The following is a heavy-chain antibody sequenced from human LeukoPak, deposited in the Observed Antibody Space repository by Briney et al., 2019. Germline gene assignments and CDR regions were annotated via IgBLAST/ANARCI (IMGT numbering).Heavy chain of an antibody. D-gene: IGHD2/OR15-2a*01. J-gene: IGHJ3*02. CDR2: INHSGST. V-gene: IGHV4-34*01. CDR1: GGSFSGYY. CDR3: ARTNSPAEAFDI. Sequence: SETLSLTCTVSGGSFSGYYWSWIRQPPGKGLEWIGEINHSGSTNYNPSLKSRVTISVDTSKNQFSLKLSSVTAADTAVYYCARTNSPAEAFDIWGQGTMVTVSS.